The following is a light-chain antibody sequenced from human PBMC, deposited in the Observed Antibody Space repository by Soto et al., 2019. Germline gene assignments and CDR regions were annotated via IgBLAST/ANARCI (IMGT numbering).Light chain of an antibody. CDR2: GAS. CDR1: QSITSNY. J-gene: IGKJ4*01. V-gene: IGKV3-20*01. Sequence: EIVLTQSPGTLSLSPGERATLSCRASQSITSNYLAWYQQRPGQAPRLLIYGASSRATGLPDRFSGSGSGTDFTLTISRLEPEDFAVYYCQQYIRSPLTFGGGTKVELK. CDR3: QQYIRSPLT.